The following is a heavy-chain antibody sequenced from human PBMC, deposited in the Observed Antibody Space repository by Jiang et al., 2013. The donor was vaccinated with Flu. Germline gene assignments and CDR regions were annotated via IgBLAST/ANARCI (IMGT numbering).Heavy chain of an antibody. V-gene: IGHV1-69*06. D-gene: IGHD5-12*01. CDR3: ARADRTSIVATHGQNFDY. J-gene: IGHJ4*02. Sequence: SGAEVKKPGSSVKVSCKASGGTFSSYAISWVRQAPGQGLEWMGGIIPIFGTANYAQKFQGRVTITADKSTSTAYMELSSLRSEDTAVYYCARADRTSIVATHGQNFDYWGQGTLVTVSS. CDR2: IIPIFGTA. CDR1: GGTFSSYA.